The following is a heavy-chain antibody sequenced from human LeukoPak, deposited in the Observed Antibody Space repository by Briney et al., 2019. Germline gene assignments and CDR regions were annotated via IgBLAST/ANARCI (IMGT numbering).Heavy chain of an antibody. Sequence: AGGSLRLSCAASGFTFSNYRMNWVRQAPGKGLEWVANIKQDGGEKSYVDSVKGRFTISRDNAKNSLHLQMNSLRAEDTAVYHCASGKGGSASYWLGGFDTWGQGTMVTVSS. V-gene: IGHV3-7*01. CDR2: IKQDGGEK. CDR3: ASGKGGSASYWLGGFDT. CDR1: GFTFSNYR. D-gene: IGHD3-10*01. J-gene: IGHJ3*02.